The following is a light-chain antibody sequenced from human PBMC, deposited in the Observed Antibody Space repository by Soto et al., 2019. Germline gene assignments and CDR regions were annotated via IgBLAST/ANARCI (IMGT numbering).Light chain of an antibody. J-gene: IGLJ2*01. CDR1: SSDVGGYNY. V-gene: IGLV2-14*01. Sequence: QSALTQPASVSGSPGQSITISCSGTSSDVGGYNYVSWYQQHPGKAPKLMIYEVSNRPSGVSNRFSGSKSGNTASLTISGLQAEDEAEYYCNSYTSSTTLVFGGGTKLTVL. CDR3: NSYTSSTTLV. CDR2: EVS.